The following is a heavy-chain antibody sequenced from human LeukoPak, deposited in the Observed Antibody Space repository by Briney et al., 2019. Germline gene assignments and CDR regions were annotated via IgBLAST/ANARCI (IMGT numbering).Heavy chain of an antibody. CDR3: ARARNGTLKY. CDR2: ISYDGSHQ. J-gene: IGHJ4*02. CDR1: GFTFSHYA. V-gene: IGHV3-30*01. Sequence: PGGSLRLSCAASGFTFSHYAMHWVRQAPRKGLEWVAVISYDGSHQYSADSVKGRLTISRDNSRHTLYLQMNSLRPEDKAVYYCARARNGTLKYWGQGTLVTVSS. D-gene: IGHD1-26*01.